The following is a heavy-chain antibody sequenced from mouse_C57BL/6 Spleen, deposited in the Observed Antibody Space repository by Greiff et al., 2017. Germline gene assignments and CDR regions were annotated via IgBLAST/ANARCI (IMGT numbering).Heavy chain of an antibody. J-gene: IGHJ1*03. Sequence: EVQLQESGGGLVQPGGSLSLSCAASGFTFTDYYMSWVRQPPGKALEWFGFIRNKANGYTTEYSASVKGRFTISRDNSQSILYLQMNARRAEDSATYYCARRVTGTQWYFDVWGTGTTVTVSS. CDR2: IRNKANGYTT. V-gene: IGHV7-3*01. D-gene: IGHD4-1*01. CDR3: ARRVTGTQWYFDV. CDR1: GFTFTDYY.